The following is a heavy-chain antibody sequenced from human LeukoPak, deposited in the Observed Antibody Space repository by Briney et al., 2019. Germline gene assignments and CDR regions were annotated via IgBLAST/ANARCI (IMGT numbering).Heavy chain of an antibody. CDR1: GFTFSTYA. Sequence: GGSLRLSCAASGFTFSTYAMHWVRQAPGKGLEWVAVISYDGNNKYYTDSVKGRFTISRDNSKNTLYLQMNSLRPEDTTVYYCARDTTPLRYFAWSLDYWGQGTLVTVSA. J-gene: IGHJ4*02. V-gene: IGHV3-30*04. CDR2: ISYDGNNK. D-gene: IGHD3-9*01. CDR3: ARDTTPLRYFAWSLDY.